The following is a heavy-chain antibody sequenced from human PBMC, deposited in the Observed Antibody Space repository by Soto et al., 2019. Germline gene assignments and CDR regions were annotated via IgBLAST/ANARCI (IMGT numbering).Heavy chain of an antibody. J-gene: IGHJ6*02. V-gene: IGHV5-51*01. CDR3: ARQGSNGAYYYYGLDV. CDR1: GYRFSSYW. D-gene: IGHD2-8*01. CDR2: IYPGDSDT. Sequence: LKISCKGSGYRFSSYWIAWVRQMPVKGLEWMGIIYPGDSDTRYSPSFQGQVTTSVDKSNNTAYLHWSSLKASDTAMYYCARQGSNGAYYYYGLDVWGQGTTVTVSS.